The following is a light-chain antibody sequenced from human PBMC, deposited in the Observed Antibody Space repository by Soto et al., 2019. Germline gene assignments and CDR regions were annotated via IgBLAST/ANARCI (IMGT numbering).Light chain of an antibody. CDR3: QQSYSTPLT. CDR2: AAS. J-gene: IGKJ4*01. V-gene: IGKV1-39*01. Sequence: DIQMTQSPSSLSASVGDRVTITCRASQSISSYLNWYQQKPGKAPKLLIYAASSLQIGVPSRFSGSGSGTDFTLPISSLQPEDFATYYCQQSYSTPLTFGGGTKVEIK. CDR1: QSISSY.